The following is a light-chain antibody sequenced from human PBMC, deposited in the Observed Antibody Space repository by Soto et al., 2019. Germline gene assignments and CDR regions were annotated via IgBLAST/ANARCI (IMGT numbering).Light chain of an antibody. CDR2: INN. V-gene: IGLV1-44*01. Sequence: QSVLTQPPSASGTPGQRVTISCSGSSSNIGANTVHWYQQLPGTAPKLLIYINNRRPSGVPDRFSGSKSGTSASLAISGLQSEDEADYYCAAWDDSLNGYVFGTGTKLTVL. CDR3: AAWDDSLNGYV. J-gene: IGLJ1*01. CDR1: SSNIGANT.